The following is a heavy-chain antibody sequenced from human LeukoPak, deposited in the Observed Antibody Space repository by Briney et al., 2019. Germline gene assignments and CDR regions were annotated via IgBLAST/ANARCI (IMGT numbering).Heavy chain of an antibody. J-gene: IGHJ4*02. Sequence: GGSLRLSCAASGFTFSNYGMHWVRQAPGKGLEWVAFIRYDGRSKYYVDSVKGRFTISRDNSNDMVYLQMNSLRAEDTAVYYCARRAGAYSHPYDYWGQGTLVAVSS. V-gene: IGHV3-30*02. CDR2: IRYDGRSK. CDR3: ARRAGAYSHPYDY. D-gene: IGHD4/OR15-4a*01. CDR1: GFTFSNYG.